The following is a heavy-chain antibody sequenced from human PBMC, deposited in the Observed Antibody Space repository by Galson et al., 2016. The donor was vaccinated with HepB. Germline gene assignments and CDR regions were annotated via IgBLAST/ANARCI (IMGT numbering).Heavy chain of an antibody. Sequence: SLRLSCAASGFTFSIYSMNWVRQSPGKGLEWISYIDGESGIILYADSVKGRFTISRDNAENSLHLQMNTLRGEDTAVYYCARDGTGTGSYSGAFYWGQGALVTVSS. J-gene: IGHJ4*02. D-gene: IGHD1-26*01. V-gene: IGHV3-48*04. CDR1: GFTFSIYS. CDR3: ARDGTGTGSYSGAFY. CDR2: IDGESGII.